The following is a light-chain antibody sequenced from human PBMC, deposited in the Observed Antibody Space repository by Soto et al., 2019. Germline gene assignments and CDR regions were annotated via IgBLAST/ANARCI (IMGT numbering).Light chain of an antibody. CDR1: QSVSNTY. CDR3: QQYGSSPPYT. J-gene: IGKJ2*01. V-gene: IGKV3-20*01. CDR2: GAS. Sequence: EIVLTQSPGTLSLSPGERATLSCRASQSVSNTYLAWYQQKPGQAPRLLIYGASSRATGIPDRFSGSGSGTDVTLTISRLEPEDFAVYYCQQYGSSPPYTFGQGTKLEIK.